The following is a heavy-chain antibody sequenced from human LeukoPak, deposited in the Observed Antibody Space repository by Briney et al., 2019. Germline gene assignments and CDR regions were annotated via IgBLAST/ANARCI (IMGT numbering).Heavy chain of an antibody. D-gene: IGHD3-10*01. CDR1: GGSISSSSYY. Sequence: PSETLSLTCTVSGGSISSSSYYWGWIRQPPGKGLEWIGSIYYSGSTYYNPSLKSRVTISVDTSKNQFSLKLSSVTAADTAVYYCARGLGHYSGSPNNWFDPWGQGTLVTVSS. V-gene: IGHV4-39*01. CDR3: ARGLGHYSGSPNNWFDP. CDR2: IYYSGST. J-gene: IGHJ5*02.